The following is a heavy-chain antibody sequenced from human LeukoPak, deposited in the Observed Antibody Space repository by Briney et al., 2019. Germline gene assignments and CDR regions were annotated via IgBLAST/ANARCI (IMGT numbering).Heavy chain of an antibody. CDR2: IWYDGSNK. D-gene: IGHD6-19*01. J-gene: IGHJ5*02. CDR1: GFTFSSYG. Sequence: GGSLRLSCAASGFTFSSYGMHWVRQAPGKGLEWVAVIWYDGSNKYYADSVKGRFTISRDNSKNTLYLQMNSLRAEDTAVYYCARELSIGGIAVAGSYNWFDPWGQGTLVTVSS. V-gene: IGHV3-33*01. CDR3: ARELSIGGIAVAGSYNWFDP.